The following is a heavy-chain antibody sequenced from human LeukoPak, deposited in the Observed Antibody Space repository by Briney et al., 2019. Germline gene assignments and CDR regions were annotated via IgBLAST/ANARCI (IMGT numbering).Heavy chain of an antibody. J-gene: IGHJ4*02. D-gene: IGHD6-19*01. V-gene: IGHV3-23*01. CDR2: ISGSGGST. CDR1: GFTFSSYA. CDR3: ARGIGWLGPFDY. Sequence: PGGSLRLSCAASGFTFSSYAMSWVRQAPGKGLEWVSAISGSGGSTYYADSVKGRFTISRDKSKNTLYLQMNSLRAEDTAVYYCARGIGWLGPFDYWGQGTLVTVSS.